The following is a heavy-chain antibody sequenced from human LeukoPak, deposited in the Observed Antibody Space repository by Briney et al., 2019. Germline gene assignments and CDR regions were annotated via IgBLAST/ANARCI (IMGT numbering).Heavy chain of an antibody. J-gene: IGHJ6*03. V-gene: IGHV3-21*01. D-gene: IGHD3-16*02. Sequence: PGGSLRLSCAASGFTFSSYNMNWVRQAPGKGLEWVSSISSSDSYIYYADSVKGRFTISRDNAKNSLFLQMNSLRAEDTAVYYCARDLLGYNYYYMGVWGKGTTVTVSS. CDR2: ISSSDSYI. CDR3: ARDLLGYNYYYMGV. CDR1: GFTFSSYN.